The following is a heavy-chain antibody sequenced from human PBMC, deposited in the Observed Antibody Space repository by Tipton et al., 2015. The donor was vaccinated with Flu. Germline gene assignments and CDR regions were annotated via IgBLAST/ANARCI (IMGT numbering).Heavy chain of an antibody. Sequence: QSGAEVKKPGESLKISCKGSGYSFTSYWIGWVRQMPGKGLEWMGIIYPGDSDTRYSPSFQGQVTISADKSISTAYLQWSSLKASDTAMYYCARHVGYSGSYYGADYWGQGTLVTVSS. J-gene: IGHJ4*02. CDR2: IYPGDSDT. V-gene: IGHV5-51*01. CDR1: GYSFTSYW. CDR3: ARHVGYSGSYYGADY. D-gene: IGHD1-26*01.